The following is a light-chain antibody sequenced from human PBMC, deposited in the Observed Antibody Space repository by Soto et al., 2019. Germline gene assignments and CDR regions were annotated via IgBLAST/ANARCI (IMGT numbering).Light chain of an antibody. J-gene: IGKJ4*01. Sequence: EIVLTQSPATLALSPGERATLSCRASQTFGSSYLAWYQQKPGQAPRLLIYDASNRATGIPDRFSGSGSGTDFTLTISRLEPEDFAVYYCHHYGGSPTFGGGTKVDIK. CDR3: HHYGGSPT. CDR1: QTFGSSY. CDR2: DAS. V-gene: IGKV3-20*01.